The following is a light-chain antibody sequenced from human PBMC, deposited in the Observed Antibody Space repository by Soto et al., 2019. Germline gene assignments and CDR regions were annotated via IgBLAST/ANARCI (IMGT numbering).Light chain of an antibody. V-gene: IGKV3-15*01. Sequence: EVVMTQSPATLSVSPGERATLSCRASQSVGSYLAWYQHKPGQAPRLLIYGASIRATGVPARFSGSGSGTEFTLTISSLQSEDFAVYFCQQYDNLPPWTFGLVTTVEVK. CDR3: QQYDNLPPWT. J-gene: IGKJ1*01. CDR2: GAS. CDR1: QSVGSY.